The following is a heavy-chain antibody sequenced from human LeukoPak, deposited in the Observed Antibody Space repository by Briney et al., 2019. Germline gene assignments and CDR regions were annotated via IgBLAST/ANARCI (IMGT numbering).Heavy chain of an antibody. J-gene: IGHJ4*02. D-gene: IGHD2-2*01. CDR3: AKAGAVCSSSSCYANY. V-gene: IGHV3-23*01. CDR2: ISGSGGDT. CDR1: GFTFSSYA. Sequence: GGSLRLSCAASGFTFSSYAMSWVRQAPGKGLEWVSAISGSGGDTYYADSVKGRFTISRDNSKNTLYLQMNSLRAEDTALYYCAKAGAVCSSSSCYANYWGQGTLVTVSS.